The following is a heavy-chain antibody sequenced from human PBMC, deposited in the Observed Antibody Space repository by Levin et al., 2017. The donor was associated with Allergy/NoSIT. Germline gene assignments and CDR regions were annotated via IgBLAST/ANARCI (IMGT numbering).Heavy chain of an antibody. D-gene: IGHD6-19*01. CDR3: ARDSDSSGWSDY. J-gene: IGHJ4*02. V-gene: IGHV1-2*02. Sequence: AASVKVSCKASGYTFTGYYMHWVRQAPGQGLEWMGWINPNSGGTNYAQKFQGRVTMTRDTSISTAYMELSRLRSDDTAVYYCARDSDSSGWSDYWGQGTLVTVSS. CDR2: INPNSGGT. CDR1: GYTFTGYY.